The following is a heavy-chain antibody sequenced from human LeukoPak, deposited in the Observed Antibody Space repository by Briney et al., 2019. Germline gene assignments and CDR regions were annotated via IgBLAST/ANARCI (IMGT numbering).Heavy chain of an antibody. CDR3: ARDSPYGSGSYSNWFDP. J-gene: IGHJ5*02. V-gene: IGHV1-69*13. D-gene: IGHD3-10*01. CDR2: IIPIFGTA. CDR1: GGTFSSYA. Sequence: GASVKVSCKASGGTFSSYAISWVRQAPGQGLEWMGGIIPIFGTANYAQKFQGRVTITADESTSIAYMELSSLRSEDTAVYYCARDSPYGSGSYSNWFDPWGQGTLVTVSS.